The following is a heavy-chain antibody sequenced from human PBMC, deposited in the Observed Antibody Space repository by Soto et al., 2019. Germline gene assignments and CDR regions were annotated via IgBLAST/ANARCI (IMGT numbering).Heavy chain of an antibody. D-gene: IGHD3-3*01. CDR1: GGSISSGGYY. J-gene: IGHJ2*01. CDR2: IYYSGST. V-gene: IGHV4-31*03. CDR3: ARTLNDFWSGYYERDWYFDL. Sequence: QVQLQESGPGLVKPSQTLSLTCTVSGGSISSGGYYWSWIRQHPGKGLEWIGYIYYSGSTYYNPSLKSRVTISVDTSKNQFSLKLSSVTAADTAVYYCARTLNDFWSGYYERDWYFDLWGRGTLVTVSS.